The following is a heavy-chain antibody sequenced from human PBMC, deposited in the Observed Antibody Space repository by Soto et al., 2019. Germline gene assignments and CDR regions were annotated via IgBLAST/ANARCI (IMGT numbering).Heavy chain of an antibody. CDR3: ARHRTHGSSWVDY. V-gene: IGHV4-34*01. J-gene: IGHJ4*02. D-gene: IGHD6-13*01. Sequence: SETLSLTCAVYGGSFSGYYWSWIRQPPGKGLEWIGEINHSGSTNYNPSLKSRVTISVDTSKNQFSLKLSSVTAADTAVYYCARHRTHGSSWVDYWGQGTLVTVS. CDR1: GGSFSGYY. CDR2: INHSGST.